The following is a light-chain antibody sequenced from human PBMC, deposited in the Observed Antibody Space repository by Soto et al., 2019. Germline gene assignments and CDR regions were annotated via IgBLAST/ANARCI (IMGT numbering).Light chain of an antibody. J-gene: IGLJ2*01. Sequence: QSALTQPASVSGSPGQTITISCTGTSSDVGGYAYVSWYQQYPGKVPKLVISEVSNRPSGVSHRFSGSRSGNTASLTISGLQAEDEADYHCSSYTSRTTPVFGGGTNLTVL. V-gene: IGLV2-14*01. CDR2: EVS. CDR3: SSYTSRTTPV. CDR1: SSDVGGYAY.